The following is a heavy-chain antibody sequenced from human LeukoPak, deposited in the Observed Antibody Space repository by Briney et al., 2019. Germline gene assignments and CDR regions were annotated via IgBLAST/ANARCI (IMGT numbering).Heavy chain of an antibody. V-gene: IGHV3-33*01. J-gene: IGHJ4*02. D-gene: IGHD3-22*01. CDR2: IWYDGSNK. Sequence: GGSLRLSCAASGFTFSSYGMHWVRQAPGKGLEWVAVIWYDGSNKYYADSVKGRFTISRDNSKNTLYLQMNSLRAEDTAVYYCARDAIDSSGFDFDYWGQGTLVTVSS. CDR3: ARDAIDSSGFDFDY. CDR1: GFTFSSYG.